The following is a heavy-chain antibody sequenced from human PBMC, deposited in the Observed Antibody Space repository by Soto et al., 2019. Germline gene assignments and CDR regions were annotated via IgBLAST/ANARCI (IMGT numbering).Heavy chain of an antibody. J-gene: IGHJ6*03. CDR1: GGSISSYY. D-gene: IGHD2-15*01. CDR2: IYYSGST. V-gene: IGHV4-59*08. CDR3: ARSPDIVVVVAAAPDYYYYMDV. Sequence: PSETLSLTCTVSGGSISSYYWSWIRQPPGKGLEWIGYIYYSGSTNYNPSLKSRVTISVDTSKNQFSLKLSSVTAADTAVYYCARSPDIVVVVAAAPDYYYYMDVWGKGTTVTVSS.